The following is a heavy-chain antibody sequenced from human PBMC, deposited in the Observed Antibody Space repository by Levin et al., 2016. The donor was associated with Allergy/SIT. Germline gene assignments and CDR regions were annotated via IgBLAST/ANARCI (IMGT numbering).Heavy chain of an antibody. J-gene: IGHJ4*02. CDR2: ISGSGDST. CDR1: GFTFSSYA. D-gene: IGHD1-26*01. Sequence: GSLRLSCAASGFTFSSYAMSWVRQAPGKGLEWVSSISGSGDSTYSADSVKGRFTISRDNSKNTLYLQMNSLRAEDTAIYYCAKDIGHAACNYWGQGTLVTVSS. CDR3: AKDIGHAACNY. V-gene: IGHV3-23*01.